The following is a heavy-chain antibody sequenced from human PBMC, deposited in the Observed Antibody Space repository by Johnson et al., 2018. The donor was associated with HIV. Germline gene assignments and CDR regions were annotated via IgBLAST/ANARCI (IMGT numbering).Heavy chain of an antibody. CDR1: GFTFSSYP. CDR2: ISYDGGNK. Sequence: QVQLVESGGGVVQPGRSLRLSCAVSGFTFSSYPMHWVRQAPGKGLEWVAVISYDGGNKYYADSVKGRFTISRDNAKNSLYLQMNSLRAEDTAVYYCATEGGTGAFDIWDQGTMVTVSS. V-gene: IGHV3-30*04. J-gene: IGHJ3*02. D-gene: IGHD2-15*01. CDR3: ATEGGTGAFDI.